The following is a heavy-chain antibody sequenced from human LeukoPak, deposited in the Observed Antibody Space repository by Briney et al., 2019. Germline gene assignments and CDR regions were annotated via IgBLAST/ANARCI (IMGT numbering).Heavy chain of an antibody. J-gene: IGHJ6*03. CDR1: GFTFSSYW. Sequence: PGGSLRLSCAASGFTFSSYWMNWVRQAPGKGLEWVSYISSSSSTIYYADSVKGRFTISRDNAKNSLYLQMNSLRAEDTAVYYCARDNGGTAMAYYYYYYMDVWGKGTTVTISS. D-gene: IGHD5-18*01. CDR2: ISSSSSTI. V-gene: IGHV3-48*01. CDR3: ARDNGGTAMAYYYYYYMDV.